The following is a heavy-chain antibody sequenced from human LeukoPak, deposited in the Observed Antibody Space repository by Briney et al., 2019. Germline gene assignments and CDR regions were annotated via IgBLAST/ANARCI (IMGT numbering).Heavy chain of an antibody. D-gene: IGHD4-17*01. Sequence: SETLSLTCAVYGGSFSGYYWSWIRQPPGKGLEWIGEINHSGSTNYNPSLKSRVTISVDTSKNQFSLKLSSVTAADTAVYYCARGLYGDYPLYYYYMDVWGKGTTVTVSS. CDR1: GGSFSGYY. J-gene: IGHJ6*03. CDR3: ARGLYGDYPLYYYYMDV. CDR2: INHSGST. V-gene: IGHV4-34*01.